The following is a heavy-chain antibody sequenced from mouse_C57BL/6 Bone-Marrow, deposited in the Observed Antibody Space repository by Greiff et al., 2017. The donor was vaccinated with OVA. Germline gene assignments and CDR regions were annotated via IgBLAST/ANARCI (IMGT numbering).Heavy chain of an antibody. Sequence: EVKVEESGGGLVQPGGSMKLSCAASGFTFSDAWMDWVRQSPEKGLEWVAEIRNKANNHATYYAESVKGRFTISRDDSKSSVYLQMNSLRAEDTGIYYCTRATTVVAKGFAYWGQGTLVTVSA. CDR3: TRATTVVAKGFAY. D-gene: IGHD1-1*01. CDR2: IRNKANNHAT. CDR1: GFTFSDAW. V-gene: IGHV6-6*01. J-gene: IGHJ3*01.